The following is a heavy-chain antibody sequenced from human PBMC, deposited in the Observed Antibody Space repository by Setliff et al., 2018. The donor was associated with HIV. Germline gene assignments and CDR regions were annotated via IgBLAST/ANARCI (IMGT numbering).Heavy chain of an antibody. Sequence: PSETLSLTCTISGGFISNHYWNWIRQPPGKGLEWIGSTHYSRSSYYSPSLKSRVTISLDTSKNQFSLKLSSMTAADTAVYYCARDVGLCGVDCWPYFYFDLWGRGNLVTVSS. D-gene: IGHD2-21*02. J-gene: IGHJ2*01. V-gene: IGHV4-59*11. CDR1: GGFISNHY. CDR3: ARDVGLCGVDCWPYFYFDL. CDR2: THYSRSS.